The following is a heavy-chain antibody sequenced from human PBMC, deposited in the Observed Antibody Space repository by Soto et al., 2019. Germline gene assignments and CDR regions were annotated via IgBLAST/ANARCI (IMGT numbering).Heavy chain of an antibody. CDR2: INKNGFTI. CDR3: ARGAVTGTSLFDY. D-gene: IGHD6-19*01. Sequence: TLTTYSMNWVRQAPGKGLEWISFINKNGFTIYYADSVKGRFTISRDYAKNSLYLQMDSLRHEDTAVYYCARGAVTGTSLFDYWGLGTLVTVSS. CDR1: TLTTYS. V-gene: IGHV3-48*02. J-gene: IGHJ4*02.